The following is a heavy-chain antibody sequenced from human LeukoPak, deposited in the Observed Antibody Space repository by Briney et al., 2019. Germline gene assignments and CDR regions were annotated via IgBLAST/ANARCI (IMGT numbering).Heavy chain of an antibody. CDR3: AREVATIGPFDY. J-gene: IGHJ4*02. CDR2: ISAYNGNT. D-gene: IGHD5-12*01. Sequence: ASVKVSCKASGYTFTSCGISWLRQAPGQGLEWMGWISAYNGNTNYAQKLQGRVTMTTDTSTSTAYMELRSLRSDDTAVYYCAREVATIGPFDYWGQGTLVTVSS. CDR1: GYTFTSCG. V-gene: IGHV1-18*01.